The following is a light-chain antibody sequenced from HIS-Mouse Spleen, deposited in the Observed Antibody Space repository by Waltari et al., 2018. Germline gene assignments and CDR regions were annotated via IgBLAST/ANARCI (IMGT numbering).Light chain of an antibody. J-gene: IGLJ3*02. CDR1: SSDVGGYNY. V-gene: IGLV2-11*01. CDR2: GVS. Sequence: QSALTQPRSVSGSPGQSVTISCTGTSSDVGGYNYVSWYQQHPGKAPELMIYGVSKRPAGVPDRFSGSKSGNTASLTISGLQAEDEADYYCCSYAGSYTWVFGGGTKLTVL. CDR3: CSYAGSYTWV.